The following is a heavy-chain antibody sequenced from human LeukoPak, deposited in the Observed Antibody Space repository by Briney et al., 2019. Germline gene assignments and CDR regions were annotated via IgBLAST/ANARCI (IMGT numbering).Heavy chain of an antibody. Sequence: QTGGSLRLSCAASGFTFSSYWMHWVRQTPGKGLVWVSRIKGDGSDTLYADSVKGRFTISRDNSKNTLYLQTSSLGVDDTAVYYCARTTRVWFEFDDWGQGTLVTVSS. J-gene: IGHJ4*02. D-gene: IGHD3-10*01. CDR2: IKGDGSDT. V-gene: IGHV3-74*01. CDR3: ARTTRVWFEFDD. CDR1: GFTFSSYW.